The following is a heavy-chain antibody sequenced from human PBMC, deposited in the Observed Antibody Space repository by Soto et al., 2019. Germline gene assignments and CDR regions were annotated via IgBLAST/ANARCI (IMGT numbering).Heavy chain of an antibody. J-gene: IGHJ6*02. CDR1: GGTFSSYA. V-gene: IGHV1-69*01. Sequence: QVQLVQSGAEVKKPGSSVKVSCKASGGTFSSYAISWVRQAPGQGLEWMGGIIPIFGTANYAQKFQGRVTITADESTSTAYMELSSLRSEDTAVYYCARVLVEDIVVVPAARQRSNSSMDVWGQGTTVTVSS. CDR2: IIPIFGTA. D-gene: IGHD2-2*01. CDR3: ARVLVEDIVVVPAARQRSNSSMDV.